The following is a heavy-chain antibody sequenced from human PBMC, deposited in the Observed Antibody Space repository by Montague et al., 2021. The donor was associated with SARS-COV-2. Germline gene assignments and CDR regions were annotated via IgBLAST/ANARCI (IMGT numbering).Heavy chain of an antibody. J-gene: IGHJ6*02. CDR2: IYDGGST. D-gene: IGHD5-12*01. CDR3: ARGGGLRNYGMDA. CDR1: GFTVTSNY. Sequence: SLRLSCAASGFTVTSNYMSWVRQAPGKGLEWVSVIYDGGSTYYADSVKGRFTIYRDNSKNTLYLQMNSLRAEDTAVYYCARGGGLRNYGMDAWGQGTTVTVSS. V-gene: IGHV3-53*01.